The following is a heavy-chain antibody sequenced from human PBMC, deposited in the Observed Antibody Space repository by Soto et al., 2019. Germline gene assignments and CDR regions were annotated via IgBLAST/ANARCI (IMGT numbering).Heavy chain of an antibody. D-gene: IGHD3-22*01. CDR1: GFIFSNYC. CDR3: AKSGGGGYDSNDDHSSGLLMGPS. J-gene: IGHJ4*02. CDR2: IYFDGSYE. V-gene: IGHV3-33*06. Sequence: GGAVRLSCAASGFIFSNYCMNWVRQAPGKGLEWVALIYFDGSYENYANSVKGRFTISRDNSKSTLWLQMNSLRVEDTAVYYCAKSGGGGYDSNDDHSSGLLMGPSWGQGTLVTVSS.